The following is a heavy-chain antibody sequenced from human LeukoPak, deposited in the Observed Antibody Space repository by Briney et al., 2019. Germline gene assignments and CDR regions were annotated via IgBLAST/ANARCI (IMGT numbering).Heavy chain of an antibody. Sequence: GGSLRLSCTASGFPFGDYTMSWFRQAPGKGREGVGFIRSKTYGGTTEYAASVKGRFTMSRDDSKSIAYLQLNSLKTEDTAVYYCTREKSYYYDTSGSDYWGQGTLVTVSS. CDR2: IRSKTYGGTT. CDR3: TREKSYYYDTSGSDY. J-gene: IGHJ4*02. D-gene: IGHD3-22*01. CDR1: GFPFGDYT. V-gene: IGHV3-49*03.